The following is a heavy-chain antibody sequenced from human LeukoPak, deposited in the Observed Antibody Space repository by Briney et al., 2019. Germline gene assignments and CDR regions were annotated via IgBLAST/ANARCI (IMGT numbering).Heavy chain of an antibody. CDR3: ARSKSMIVDY. J-gene: IGHJ4*02. V-gene: IGHV4-34*01. D-gene: IGHD3-22*01. CDR2: INHSGST. CDR1: GGSFSGYY. Sequence: SETLSLTCAVYGGSFSGYYWNWIRQPPGKGLEWIGEINHSGSTNYNPSLKSRVTISVDTSKNQFSLKLSSVTAADTAVYYCARSKSMIVDYWGQGTLVTVSS.